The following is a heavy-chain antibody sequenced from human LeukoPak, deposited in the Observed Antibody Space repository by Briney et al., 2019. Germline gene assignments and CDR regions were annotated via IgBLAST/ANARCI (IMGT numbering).Heavy chain of an antibody. CDR1: GFTFSNYW. CDR2: INLDGSQK. Sequence: GGSLRLSCPASGFTFSNYWLAWVGQPPGKGPEWVANINLDGSQKYYVDSVKGRFTISRDNAENSLYLQMNSLRAEDTALYYCARKRPNYFDYWGQGTLVTVSS. CDR3: ARKRPNYFDY. V-gene: IGHV3-7*01. J-gene: IGHJ4*02.